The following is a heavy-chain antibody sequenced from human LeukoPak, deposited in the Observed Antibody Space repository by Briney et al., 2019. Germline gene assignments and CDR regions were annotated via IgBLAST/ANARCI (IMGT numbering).Heavy chain of an antibody. CDR3: ARGGYSDFDY. D-gene: IGHD2-21*01. CDR1: GGSISSGGYY. Sequence: SETLSLTCTVSGGSISSGGYYWSWIRQHPGKGLEWIGRIYTSGSTNYNPSLKSRVTMSVDTSKNQFSLKLSSVTAADTAVYYCARGGYSDFDYWGQGTLVTVSS. CDR2: IYTSGST. J-gene: IGHJ4*02. V-gene: IGHV4-61*02.